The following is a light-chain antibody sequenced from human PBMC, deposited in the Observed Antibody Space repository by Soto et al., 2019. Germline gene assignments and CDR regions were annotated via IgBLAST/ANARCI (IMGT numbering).Light chain of an antibody. CDR3: QQTFTVGT. Sequence: IRLTQSPSSLSASVGDRVTITCRTSQSISNYLSWYLQKPGTAPKLLIYRASTLQSGVPSRFSGSGSGSEFSLTISGLQLEDFGTYFCQQTFTVGTFGPGTRVQIK. V-gene: IGKV1-39*01. CDR2: RAS. CDR1: QSISNY. J-gene: IGKJ1*01.